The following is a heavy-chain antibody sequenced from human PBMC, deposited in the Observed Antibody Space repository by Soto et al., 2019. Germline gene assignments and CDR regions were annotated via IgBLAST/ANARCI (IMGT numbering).Heavy chain of an antibody. CDR1: GYTFTGYY. D-gene: IGHD6-19*01. CDR3: ARDLAVAGTDYYYYGMDV. J-gene: IGHJ6*02. CDR2: INPNSGGT. V-gene: IGHV1-2*04. Sequence: ASVKVSCKASGYTFTGYYMHWVRQAPGQGLEWMGWINPNSGGTNYAQKFQGWVTMTRDTSISTAYMELSRLRSDDTAVYYCARDLAVAGTDYYYYGMDVWGQGTTVTSP.